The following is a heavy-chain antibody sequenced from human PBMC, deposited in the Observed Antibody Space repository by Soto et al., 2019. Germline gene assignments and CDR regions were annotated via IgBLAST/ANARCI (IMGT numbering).Heavy chain of an antibody. V-gene: IGHV3-23*01. CDR1: GFTFSSYV. CDR3: ARLERGEY. J-gene: IGHJ4*02. CDR2: ISENGGTT. D-gene: IGHD3-10*01. Sequence: EVQLLESGRDLVQPGGSLRLSCAASGFTFSSYVMIWIRQTPEKGLVWVSAISENGGTTVYADSVRGRFTISRDNSKNTLYLQMNSLRDEDTAVYYCARLERGEYWDQGTLVTVSP.